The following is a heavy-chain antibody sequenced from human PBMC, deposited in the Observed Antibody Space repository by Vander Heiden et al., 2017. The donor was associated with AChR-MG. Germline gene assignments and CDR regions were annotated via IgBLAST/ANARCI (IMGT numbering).Heavy chain of an antibody. V-gene: IGHV3-30*18. Sequence: QVQLVESGGGVVQPGRRLRLSCAASGFSFTSYGLPWVRQAPGKGLEWVAVISYDGTKIFYADSVKGRFTISRDNSKNMMYLQIKSLTIEDTAVYYCAKETTRGYSFGGGLDYWGQGTLVAVSS. CDR3: AKETTRGYSFGGGLDY. J-gene: IGHJ4*02. CDR1: GFSFTSYG. D-gene: IGHD5-18*01. CDR2: ISYDGTKI.